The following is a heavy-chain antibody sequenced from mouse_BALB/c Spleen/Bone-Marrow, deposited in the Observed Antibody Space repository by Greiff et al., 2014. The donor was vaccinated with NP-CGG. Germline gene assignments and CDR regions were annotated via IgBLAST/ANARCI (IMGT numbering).Heavy chain of an antibody. CDR1: GFTFSSYG. V-gene: IGHV5-6-3*01. D-gene: IGHD2-4*01. Sequence: EVHLVESGGGLVQPGGSLKLSCAASGFTFSSYGMSWVRQTPDKRLELVATINSNGGSTYYPDSVKGRFTISRDNAKNTLYLQMSGLKSEDTAMYYCARDYDYDYWGQGTTLTVSS. CDR3: ARDYDYDY. CDR2: INSNGGST. J-gene: IGHJ2*01.